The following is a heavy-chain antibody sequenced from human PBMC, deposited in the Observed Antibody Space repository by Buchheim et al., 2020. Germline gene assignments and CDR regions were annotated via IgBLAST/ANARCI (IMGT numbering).Heavy chain of an antibody. Sequence: EVQLVESGGGLVQPGGSLRLSCAASGFIFSNYWMGLVRQAPGKGLEWAASIRGDGSVKYYVDSLKGRCTISRDNAQNSLYLQVNSVRAEDTALYYCAKWESNSGWYYFDYWGQGAL. CDR2: IRGDGSVK. V-gene: IGHV3-7*01. CDR1: GFIFSNYW. D-gene: IGHD6-19*01. CDR3: AKWESNSGWYYFDY. J-gene: IGHJ4*02.